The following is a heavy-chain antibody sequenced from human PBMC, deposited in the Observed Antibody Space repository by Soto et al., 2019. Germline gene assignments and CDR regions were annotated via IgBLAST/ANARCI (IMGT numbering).Heavy chain of an antibody. CDR1: GGSISSGGYS. V-gene: IGHV4-30-2*01. Sequence: SETLSLTCAVSGGSISSGGYSWSWIRQPPGKGLEWIGYIYHSGSTYYNPSLKSRVTISVDRSKNQFSLKLSSVTAADTAVYYCARVSDDILTGIPYYFDYWGQGTLVTV. CDR3: ARVSDDILTGIPYYFDY. D-gene: IGHD3-9*01. CDR2: IYHSGST. J-gene: IGHJ4*02.